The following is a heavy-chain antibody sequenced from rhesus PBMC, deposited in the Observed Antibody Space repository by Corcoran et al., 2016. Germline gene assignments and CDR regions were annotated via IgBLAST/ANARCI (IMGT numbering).Heavy chain of an antibody. Sequence: QVQLQESGPGVVKPSETLSLTCAVSGGSIRDSYRWTCLRQAQGKGLEWIGYIYGNSRSTNYNSSLKSRVTISKDTSKNQISLKLTSVTAADTAVYYCARDQLWLLFDYWGQGVLVTVSS. V-gene: IGHV4S10*01. D-gene: IGHD3-28*01. J-gene: IGHJ4*01. CDR2: IYGNSRST. CDR3: ARDQLWLLFDY. CDR1: GGSIRDSYR.